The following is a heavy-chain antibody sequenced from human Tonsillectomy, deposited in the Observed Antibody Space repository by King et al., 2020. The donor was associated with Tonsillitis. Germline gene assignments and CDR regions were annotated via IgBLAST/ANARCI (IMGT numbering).Heavy chain of an antibody. Sequence: VQLVESGGGLVQPGGSLRLSCAASGFTFSSYAMSWVRQAPGKGLKWVSAFSGSVGRTYYADSVKGRFTISRDNSKNTLYLQMDSLRADDTAVYYCAKDLNPNYYDSSGYYYDAFDIWGQGTMVTVSS. D-gene: IGHD3-22*01. V-gene: IGHV3-23*04. CDR1: GFTFSSYA. J-gene: IGHJ3*02. CDR3: AKDLNPNYYDSSGYYYDAFDI. CDR2: FSGSVGRT.